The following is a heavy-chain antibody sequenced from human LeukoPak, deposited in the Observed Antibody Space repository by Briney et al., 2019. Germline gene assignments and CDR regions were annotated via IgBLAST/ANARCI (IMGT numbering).Heavy chain of an antibody. V-gene: IGHV4-31*01. CDR2: IHYIGNT. Sequence: PSETLSLTCTVSGDSIGTSGYYWSWIRQHPGTGLEWIAYIHYIGNTYYNPSLESQVTMSVDTSSNQFSLTVASVTPADTAVYYCARVRDDYFFDYWGQGILVTVSS. CDR1: GDSIGTSGYY. J-gene: IGHJ4*02. CDR3: ARVRDDYFFDY. D-gene: IGHD3-3*01.